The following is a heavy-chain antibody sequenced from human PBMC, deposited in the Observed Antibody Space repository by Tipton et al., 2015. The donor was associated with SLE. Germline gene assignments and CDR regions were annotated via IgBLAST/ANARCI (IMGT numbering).Heavy chain of an antibody. J-gene: IGHJ6*03. V-gene: IGHV4-39*07. Sequence: TLSLTCTVSGGSITSTSYYWGWIRQPPGKGLEWIGSIFYGGTTYYNPSLKSRITISGDTSKNQFSLNLRSVTAADTAVYYCARGYQLPLGPYYYYYMDVWGKGTTVTVSS. CDR2: IFYGGTT. D-gene: IGHD2-2*01. CDR3: ARGYQLPLGPYYYYYMDV. CDR1: GGSITSTSYY.